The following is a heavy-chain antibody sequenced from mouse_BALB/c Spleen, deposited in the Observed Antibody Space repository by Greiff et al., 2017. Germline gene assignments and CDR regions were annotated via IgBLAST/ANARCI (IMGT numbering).Heavy chain of an antibody. CDR3: ARSYGSSYDYAMDY. V-gene: IGHV1-54*03. CDR1: GYAFTNYL. CDR2: INPGSGGT. J-gene: IGHJ4*01. Sequence: QGQLQQSGAELVRPGTSVKVSCKASGYAFTNYLIEWVKQRPGQGLEWIGVINPGSGGTNYNEKFKGKATLTADKSSSTAYMQLSSLTSDDSAVYFCARSYGSSYDYAMDYWGQGTSVTVSS. D-gene: IGHD1-1*01.